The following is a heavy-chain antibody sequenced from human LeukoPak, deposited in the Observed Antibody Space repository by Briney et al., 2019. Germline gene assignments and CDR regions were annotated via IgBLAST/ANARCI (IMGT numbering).Heavy chain of an antibody. CDR1: GFTFSNYG. D-gene: IGHD3-16*02. V-gene: IGHV3-30*18. CDR3: AKYRSTFGGVIDDY. J-gene: IGHJ4*02. Sequence: PGGSLRLSCAASGFTFSNYGMHWVRQAPGKGLEWVAVISYDGSNKYYADSVKGRFTISRDNSKNTLYLQMNSLRAEDTAVYYCAKYRSTFGGVIDDYWGQGTLVTVSS. CDR2: ISYDGSNK.